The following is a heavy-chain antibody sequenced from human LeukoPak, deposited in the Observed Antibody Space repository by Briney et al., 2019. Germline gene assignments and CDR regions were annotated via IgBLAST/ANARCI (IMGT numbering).Heavy chain of an antibody. Sequence: GGSLRLSCAASGFTFSSYWMGWVRQAPGKGLEWVANIKQDGSEKYYVDSVKGRFTISRDNAKNSLYLQMNSLGAEDTAVYYCARVNQEVFWSGYYTDYWGQGTLVTVSS. CDR3: ARVNQEVFWSGYYTDY. D-gene: IGHD3-3*01. CDR2: IKQDGSEK. CDR1: GFTFSSYW. J-gene: IGHJ4*02. V-gene: IGHV3-7*01.